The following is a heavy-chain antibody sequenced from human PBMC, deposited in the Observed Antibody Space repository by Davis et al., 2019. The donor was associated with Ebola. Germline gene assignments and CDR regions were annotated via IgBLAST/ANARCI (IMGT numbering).Heavy chain of an antibody. CDR2: IWYDGSNK. Sequence: GGSLRLSCAAPGFTFSSYGMHWVRQASGKGLAWVAVIWYDGSNKYYADSVQGRSTISRDNSKNTLYLQMNSLRAEDTAVYYCARGSGYSSGWYDYWGQGTLVTVSS. D-gene: IGHD6-19*01. CDR1: GFTFSSYG. J-gene: IGHJ4*02. V-gene: IGHV3-33*01. CDR3: ARGSGYSSGWYDY.